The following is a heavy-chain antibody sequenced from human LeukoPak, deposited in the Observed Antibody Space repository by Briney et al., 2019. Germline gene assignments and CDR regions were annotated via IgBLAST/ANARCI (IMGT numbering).Heavy chain of an antibody. Sequence: SETLSLTCTVSGGSIGSYYWSWIRQPPGKGLEWIGYIYTSGSTNYNPSLKSRVTISVDTSKNQFSLKLSSVTAADTAVCYCARHAPEGIVVVPAATWDYWGQGTLVTVSS. CDR3: ARHAPEGIVVVPAATWDY. CDR1: GGSIGSYY. CDR2: IYTSGST. V-gene: IGHV4-4*09. J-gene: IGHJ4*02. D-gene: IGHD2-2*01.